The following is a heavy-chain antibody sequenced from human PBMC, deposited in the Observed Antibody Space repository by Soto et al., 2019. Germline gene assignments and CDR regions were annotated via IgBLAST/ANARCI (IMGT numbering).Heavy chain of an antibody. J-gene: IGHJ4*02. D-gene: IGHD6-19*01. CDR1: GGSFSGYY. CDR2: INRSGST. CDR3: ARHVNLPLARTRFDS. V-gene: IGHV4-34*01. Sequence: SETLSLTCAVYGGSFSGYYWSWIRQPPGKGLEWIGEINRSGSTNYNPSLRSRVTMSVDTSKKQFSLKLSSVTATDTAVYYCARHVNLPLARTRFDSWGRGTLVTVSS.